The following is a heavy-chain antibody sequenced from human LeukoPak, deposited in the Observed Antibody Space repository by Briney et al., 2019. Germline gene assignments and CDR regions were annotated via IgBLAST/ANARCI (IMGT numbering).Heavy chain of an antibody. V-gene: IGHV3-9*01. Sequence: ALLLSCAASGFTFDDYAMHWVRQAPGKGLEWVSGISWNSGSIGYADSVKARFTISRDNAKNSLYLQMNSLRAEDTALYYCARDLAGWWGQGTLVTVSS. D-gene: IGHD2-15*01. CDR2: ISWNSGSI. CDR3: ARDLAGW. J-gene: IGHJ4*02. CDR1: GFTFDDYA.